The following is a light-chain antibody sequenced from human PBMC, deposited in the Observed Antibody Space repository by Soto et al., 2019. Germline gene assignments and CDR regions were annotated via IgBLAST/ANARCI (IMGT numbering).Light chain of an antibody. CDR1: QSLVYVNGDTY. V-gene: IGKV2-30*01. CDR2: KIS. J-gene: IGKJ2*01. Sequence: DVVMTQSPLSLPVTLGQPASISCRSSQSLVYVNGDTYLDWFQHRPGQAPRRLIYKISNRDSGVPDRFSGSGSGPYFTLKISRVEAEDVGVYYCMQGTHWPYTFGQGTKVDSK. CDR3: MQGTHWPYT.